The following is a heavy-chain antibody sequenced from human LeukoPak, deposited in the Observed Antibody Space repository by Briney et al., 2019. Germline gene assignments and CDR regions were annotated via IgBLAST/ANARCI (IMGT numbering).Heavy chain of an antibody. CDR1: GGSISRYY. D-gene: IGHD3-3*01. J-gene: IGHJ6*02. Sequence: SETLSLTCTVSGGSISRYYWSWIRQPPGKGLEWIGYIYYSGITNYNPSLKSRVTISVDTSKNQFSLKLSSVTAADTAVYYCARTCITIFGVVYGMDVWGQGTTVTVSS. CDR3: ARTCITIFGVVYGMDV. CDR2: IYYSGIT. V-gene: IGHV4-59*08.